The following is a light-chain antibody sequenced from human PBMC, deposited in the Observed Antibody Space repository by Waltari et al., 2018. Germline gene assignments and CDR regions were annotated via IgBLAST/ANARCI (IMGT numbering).Light chain of an antibody. CDR2: EGS. V-gene: IGLV2-23*03. CDR3: CSYAGSSTFXV. J-gene: IGLJ2*01. CDR1: SSDVGSYNL. Sequence: QSALTQPAXVSGSPGQSITISXTGTSSDVGSYNLVSWYQQHPGKAPKLMIYEGSKRPSGVSXRXSXSKSGNTASLTISGLXAEDEAXYYCCSYAGSSTFXVFGGGTKLTVL.